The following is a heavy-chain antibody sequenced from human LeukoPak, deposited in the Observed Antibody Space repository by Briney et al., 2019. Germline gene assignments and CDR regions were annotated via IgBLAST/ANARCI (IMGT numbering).Heavy chain of an antibody. CDR3: ARDLAVPAAIPMDV. D-gene: IGHD2-2*02. CDR2: ISSSSSSYI. CDR1: GFTFSSYS. J-gene: IGHJ6*03. V-gene: IGHV3-21*01. Sequence: KSGGSLRLSCAASGFTFSSYSMNWVRQAPGKGLEWVSSISSSSSSYIYYADSVKGRFTISRDNAKNSLYLQMNSLRAEDTAVYYCARDLAVPAAIPMDVWGKGTTVTVSS.